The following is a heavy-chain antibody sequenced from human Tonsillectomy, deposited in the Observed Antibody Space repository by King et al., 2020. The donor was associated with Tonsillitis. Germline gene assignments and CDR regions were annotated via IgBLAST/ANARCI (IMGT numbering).Heavy chain of an antibody. V-gene: IGHV3-23*04. CDR2: ISGSGGST. CDR3: AKGMGFGVVTFRYLDS. J-gene: IGHJ4*02. D-gene: IGHD3-3*01. CDR1: GFTFSSSA. Sequence: VQLVESGGGLVQPGGSLRLSCSASGFTFSSSAMIWVRQAPGKGLEWVSGISGSGGSTYYADSVKGRFTISRDNSKNTRYLQMNSLRAEDTAVYYCAKGMGFGVVTFRYLDSWGQGTLVTVSS.